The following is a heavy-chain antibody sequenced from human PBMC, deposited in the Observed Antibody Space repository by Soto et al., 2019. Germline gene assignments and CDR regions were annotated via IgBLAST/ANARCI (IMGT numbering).Heavy chain of an antibody. CDR2: INSDGSST. CDR3: ARARYYDILTRGYYYYYYMDV. CDR1: GFTFSSYW. V-gene: IGHV3-74*01. Sequence: GVSLRLSCAASGFTFSSYWMHWVRQAPGKGLVWVSRINSDGSSTSYADSVKGRFTISRDNAKNTLYLQMNSLRAEDTAVYYCARARYYDILTRGYYYYYYMDVWGKGTTVTVSS. J-gene: IGHJ6*03. D-gene: IGHD3-9*01.